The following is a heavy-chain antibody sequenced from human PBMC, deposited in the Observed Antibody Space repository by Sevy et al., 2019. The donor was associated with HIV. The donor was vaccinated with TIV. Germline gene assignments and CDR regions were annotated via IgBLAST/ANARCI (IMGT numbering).Heavy chain of an antibody. V-gene: IGHV3-43*01. CDR3: AKDIGGSSSTYYYYYMDV. J-gene: IGHJ6*03. CDR1: GFTFDDYT. D-gene: IGHD6-6*01. Sequence: GGSLRLSCAASGFTFDDYTMHWVRQAPGKGLEWVSLISWDGGSTYYADSVKGRFTISRDNSKNSLYLQMNSLRTEDTALYYCAKDIGGSSSTYYYYYMDVWGKGTTVTVSS. CDR2: ISWDGGST.